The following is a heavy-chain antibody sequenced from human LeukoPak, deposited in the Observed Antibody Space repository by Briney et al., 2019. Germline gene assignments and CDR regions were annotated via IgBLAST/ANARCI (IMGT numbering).Heavy chain of an antibody. Sequence: PGGSLRLSCAASGFTFSSYAMSWVRQAPGKGLEWVSAISGSGGSTYYADSVKGRFTISRDNSKSTLYLQMNSLRAEDTAVYYCAREHGDTAMVIPWSYFDYWGQGTLVTVSS. J-gene: IGHJ4*02. V-gene: IGHV3-23*01. D-gene: IGHD5-18*01. CDR1: GFTFSSYA. CDR2: ISGSGGST. CDR3: AREHGDTAMVIPWSYFDY.